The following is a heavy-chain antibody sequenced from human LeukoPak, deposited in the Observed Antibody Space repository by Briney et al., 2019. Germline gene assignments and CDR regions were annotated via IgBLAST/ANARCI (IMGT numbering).Heavy chain of an antibody. CDR3: AEDIGTVTSGGGLDQ. J-gene: IGHJ4*02. CDR1: GGSISSGGYY. Sequence: PSQTLSLTCTVSGGSISSGGYYWSWIRQHPGKGLEWIGYIYYSGSTYYNPSLKSRVTISVDTSKNQFSLKLSSVTAADTAVYYRAEDIGTVTSGGGLDQWGQGTLVTVSS. D-gene: IGHD4-17*01. V-gene: IGHV4-31*03. CDR2: IYYSGST.